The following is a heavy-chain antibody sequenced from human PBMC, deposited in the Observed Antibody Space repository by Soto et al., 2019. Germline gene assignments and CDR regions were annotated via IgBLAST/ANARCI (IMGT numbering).Heavy chain of an antibody. D-gene: IGHD3-10*01. CDR1: GGTFSSYT. CDR2: IIPILGIA. V-gene: IGHV1-69*02. Sequence: ASVKVSCKASGGTFSSYTISWVRQAPGQGLEWMGRIIPILGIANYAQKFQGRVTITADKSTSTAYMELSSLRSEDTAVYYCARGPGFGELLVIFDYWGQGTLVTVSS. J-gene: IGHJ4*02. CDR3: ARGPGFGELLVIFDY.